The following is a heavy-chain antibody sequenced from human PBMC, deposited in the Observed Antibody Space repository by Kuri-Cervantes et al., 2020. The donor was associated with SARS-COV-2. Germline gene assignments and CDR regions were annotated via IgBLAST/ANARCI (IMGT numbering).Heavy chain of an antibody. CDR2: IFPGDSDT. J-gene: IGHJ4*02. CDR3: ARHLGWELPSDY. D-gene: IGHD1-26*01. V-gene: IGHV5-51*01. CDR1: GYSFISYW. Sequence: GESLKISCKGSGYSFISYWIGWVRQMPGKGLEWMGIIFPGDSDTTYSPSFQGQVTISADKSISTTYLQWSSLKASDTAMYYCARHLGWELPSDYWGQGTLVTVSS.